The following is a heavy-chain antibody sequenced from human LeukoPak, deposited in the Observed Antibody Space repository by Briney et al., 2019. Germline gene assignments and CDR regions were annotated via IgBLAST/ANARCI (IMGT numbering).Heavy chain of an antibody. Sequence: ASVKVSCKASGYSFRSYGISWVRQAPGQGLEWMGWISAYDGNTNYPQKLQGRVTMTTDTSTTTAYMELRSLTSDDTAVYYCARDCSSTSCYGFMEVWGKGTTVTVSS. CDR2: ISAYDGNT. D-gene: IGHD2-2*01. V-gene: IGHV1-18*01. J-gene: IGHJ6*03. CDR3: ARDCSSTSCYGFMEV. CDR1: GYSFRSYG.